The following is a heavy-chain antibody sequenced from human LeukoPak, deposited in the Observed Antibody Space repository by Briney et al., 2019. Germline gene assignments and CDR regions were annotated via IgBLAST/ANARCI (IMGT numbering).Heavy chain of an antibody. V-gene: IGHV1-2*02. CDR3: AREWTAGIAAAGSDYYYMDV. D-gene: IGHD6-13*01. Sequence: ASVKVSCKASGYTFTYYYIHWMRQAPGQGLEWMGWINPDDGGTSYAQKFQGRVTMTRDTSISTVYVELSRLRSDDTAVYYCAREWTAGIAAAGSDYYYMDVWGKGTTVTVSS. CDR2: INPDDGGT. CDR1: GYTFTYYY. J-gene: IGHJ6*03.